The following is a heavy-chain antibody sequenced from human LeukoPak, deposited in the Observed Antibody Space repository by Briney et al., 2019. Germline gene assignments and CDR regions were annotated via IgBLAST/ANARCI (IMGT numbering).Heavy chain of an antibody. V-gene: IGHV3-11*01. J-gene: IGHJ4*02. D-gene: IGHD6-13*01. CDR1: GFTFSDYY. Sequence: PGGSLRLSCVASGFTFSDYYMSWIRQAPGKGLEWVSYISSSGSTIYYADSVKGRFTTSRDNAKNSLYLQMNSLRAEDTAVYYCASTHSSSWFSFDYWGQGTLVTVSS. CDR3: ASTHSSSWFSFDY. CDR2: ISSSGSTI.